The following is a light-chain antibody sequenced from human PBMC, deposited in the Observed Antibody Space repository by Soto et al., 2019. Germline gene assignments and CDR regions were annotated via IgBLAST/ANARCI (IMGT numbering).Light chain of an antibody. CDR3: QQYNNWPPLT. Sequence: EIVMTQSPATLSVSPGERATLSCRASQSVSSNLAWYQQKPGQAPRLLISGASTRATGIPARFSGSGSGTEFTLTISSLQSEDFAVYYCQQYNNWPPLTFGQGTQVEIK. V-gene: IGKV3-15*01. CDR1: QSVSSN. CDR2: GAS. J-gene: IGKJ1*01.